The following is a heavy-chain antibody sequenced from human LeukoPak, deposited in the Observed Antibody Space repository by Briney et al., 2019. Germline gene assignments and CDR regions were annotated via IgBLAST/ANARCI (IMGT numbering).Heavy chain of an antibody. CDR3: AKDSGYSSGWFFDY. CDR2: ISYDGSNK. J-gene: IGHJ4*02. D-gene: IGHD6-19*01. Sequence: GRSLRLSCAASGFTFSNYGMHWVRQAPGKGLEWVAVISYDGSNKYYADSVKGRFTISRDNSKNTLYLQMNSLRAEDTAVYYCAKDSGYSSGWFFDYWGQGTLVTVSS. CDR1: GFTFSNYG. V-gene: IGHV3-30*18.